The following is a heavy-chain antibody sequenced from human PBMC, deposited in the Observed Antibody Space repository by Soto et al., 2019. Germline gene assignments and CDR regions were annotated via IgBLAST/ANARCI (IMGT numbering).Heavy chain of an antibody. J-gene: IGHJ6*02. Sequence: GGSLRLSCAASGFSFSSYAMKWVRQAPGKGLEWVSLIGESGTPTYYADSVKGCFTISRDNSGNTLFLEMYSLRAEDTAVYYCARYIPGVRYYGMDVWGQGTTVTVSS. CDR3: ARYIPGVRYYGMDV. CDR2: IGESGTPT. V-gene: IGHV3-23*01. CDR1: GFSFSSYA. D-gene: IGHD2-2*01.